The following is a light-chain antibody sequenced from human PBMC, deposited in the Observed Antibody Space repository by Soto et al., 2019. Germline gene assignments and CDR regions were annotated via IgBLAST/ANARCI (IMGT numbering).Light chain of an antibody. CDR2: GAS. CDR3: QHYNNWPRWT. Sequence: EIVMTQSPATLSVSPGDRASLSCRASQSVSTNLAWYQQKPGQAPRLLIYGASTRAPGIPARFSGSGSGTEFTLTISSLQSEDFAVYYCQHYNNWPRWTFGQGTKVDIK. V-gene: IGKV3-15*01. J-gene: IGKJ1*01. CDR1: QSVSTN.